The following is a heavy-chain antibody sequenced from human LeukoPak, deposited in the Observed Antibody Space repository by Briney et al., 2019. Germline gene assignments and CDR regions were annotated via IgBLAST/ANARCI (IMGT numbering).Heavy chain of an antibody. V-gene: IGHV3-74*01. Sequence: GGSLRLSCVASGFTFSTYWMHWVRQTPGKGPVWVSRVSGDGSSISYADSVKGRFTISRDNARNTLYLQMNSLRAEDTAVYYCTRGRGGNFRFDYWGQGTLVTVSA. CDR1: GFTFSTYW. D-gene: IGHD4-23*01. CDR2: VSGDGSSI. CDR3: TRGRGGNFRFDY. J-gene: IGHJ4*02.